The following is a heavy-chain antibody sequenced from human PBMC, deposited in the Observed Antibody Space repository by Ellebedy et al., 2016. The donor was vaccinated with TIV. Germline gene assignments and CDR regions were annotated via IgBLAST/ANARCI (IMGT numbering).Heavy chain of an antibody. D-gene: IGHD6-19*01. CDR1: GFTFSTYG. Sequence: GESLKISCETSGFTFSTYGMHWVRQAPGKGLEWVSTISQSPGITYYARSVKGRFTVSRDNSKNTVSLQMDSLRAEDTAIYYCAKSSAGDLFDSWGQGTLVTVSS. V-gene: IGHV3-23*01. CDR3: AKSSAGDLFDS. CDR2: ISQSPGIT. J-gene: IGHJ4*02.